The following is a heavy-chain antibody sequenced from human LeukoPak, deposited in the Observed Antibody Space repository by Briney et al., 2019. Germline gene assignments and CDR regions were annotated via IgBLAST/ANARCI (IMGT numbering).Heavy chain of an antibody. Sequence: TSETLSLTCTVSGGSISSSSYYWGWIRQPPGKGLEWIGSIYYSGSTYYNPSLKSRVTISVDTSKNQFSLKLSSVTAADTAVYYCASTIAAAGGGNYWGQGTLVTVSS. CDR1: GGSISSSSYY. J-gene: IGHJ4*02. CDR3: ASTIAAAGGGNY. CDR2: IYYSGST. D-gene: IGHD6-13*01. V-gene: IGHV4-39*01.